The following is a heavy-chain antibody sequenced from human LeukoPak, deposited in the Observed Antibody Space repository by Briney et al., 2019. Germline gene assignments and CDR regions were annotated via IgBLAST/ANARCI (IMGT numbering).Heavy chain of an antibody. J-gene: IGHJ5*01. V-gene: IGHV3-11*05. Sequence: GGSLRLSCAASGFTFSDYYMSWIRQAPGKGLEWVSYISSSSSYTNYADSVKGRFTISRDNAKNSLYLQMNSLRVEDTALYYCARGRGSTSSYDSWGQGSLVTVSS. CDR1: GFTFSDYY. CDR2: ISSSSSYT. CDR3: ARGRGSTSSYDS. D-gene: IGHD2-2*01.